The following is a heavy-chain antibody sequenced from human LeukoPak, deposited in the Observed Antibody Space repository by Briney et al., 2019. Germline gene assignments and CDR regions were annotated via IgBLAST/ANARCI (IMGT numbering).Heavy chain of an antibody. CDR2: IYTSGST. CDR1: GGSISSGSYY. V-gene: IGHV4-61*02. D-gene: IGHD3-22*01. J-gene: IGHJ4*02. CDR3: ARVNYYDSSGYSGPYFDY. Sequence: SQTLSLTCTVSGGSISSGSYYRDWIRQPAGKGLEWIGRIYTSGSTNYNPSLKSRVTISVDTSKNQFSLKLSSVTAADTAVYYCARVNYYDSSGYSGPYFDYWGQGTLVTVSS.